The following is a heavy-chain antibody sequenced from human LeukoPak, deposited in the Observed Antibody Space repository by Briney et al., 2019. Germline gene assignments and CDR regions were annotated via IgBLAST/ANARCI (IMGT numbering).Heavy chain of an antibody. CDR1: GFTFSSYE. D-gene: IGHD3-10*01. CDR3: ARGLESGDYFDY. CDR2: ISSSGSTI. Sequence: GGSLRLSCAASGFTFSSYEMNWVRQAPGKGLEWVSYISSSGSTIYYADSVKGRFTISRDNSKNTLYLQMNSLRAEDTAVYYCARGLESGDYFDYWGQGTLVTVSS. J-gene: IGHJ4*02. V-gene: IGHV3-48*03.